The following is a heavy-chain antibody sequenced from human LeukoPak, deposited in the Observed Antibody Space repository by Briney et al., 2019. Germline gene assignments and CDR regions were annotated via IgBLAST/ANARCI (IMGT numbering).Heavy chain of an antibody. Sequence: GGSLRLSCAASGFTFSSYGMHWVRQAPGEGLEWVAFIRYDGSNKYYADSVKGRFTISRDNSKNTLYLQMNSLRAEDTAVYYCARDLSGITGYTYGRGIDYWGQGTLVTVSS. CDR2: IRYDGSNK. CDR1: GFTFSSYG. D-gene: IGHD5-18*01. V-gene: IGHV3-30*02. J-gene: IGHJ4*02. CDR3: ARDLSGITGYTYGRGIDY.